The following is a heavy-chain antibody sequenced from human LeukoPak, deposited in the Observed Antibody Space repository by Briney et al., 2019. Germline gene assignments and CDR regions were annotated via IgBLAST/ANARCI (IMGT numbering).Heavy chain of an antibody. CDR3: AKDYLPYGDYVGWYFDL. J-gene: IGHJ2*01. CDR2: ISWNSGSI. D-gene: IGHD4-17*01. Sequence: GGSLRLSCAASGFTYDDYAMHWVRQAPAKGLGWVSGISWNSGSIGYADSVKGRFTISRDNAKNSLYLQMNSLRAEGTALYYCAKDYLPYGDYVGWYFDLWGRGTLVTVSS. V-gene: IGHV3-9*01. CDR1: GFTYDDYA.